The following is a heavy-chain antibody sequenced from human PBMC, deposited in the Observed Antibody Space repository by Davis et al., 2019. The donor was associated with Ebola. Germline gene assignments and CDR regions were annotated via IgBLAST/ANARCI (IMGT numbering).Heavy chain of an antibody. Sequence: GESLKISCGGSGFTFRSYALHWVRQSPGKGLEWVAVISHDERETFYAGTVKGRFTISRDNSNNTLFLQMNNLRGEDTALYYCGRAVPGREDFDYWGQGTLVTVSS. J-gene: IGHJ4*02. CDR1: GFTFRSYA. V-gene: IGHV3-30*04. CDR3: GRAVPGREDFDY. D-gene: IGHD6-19*01. CDR2: ISHDERET.